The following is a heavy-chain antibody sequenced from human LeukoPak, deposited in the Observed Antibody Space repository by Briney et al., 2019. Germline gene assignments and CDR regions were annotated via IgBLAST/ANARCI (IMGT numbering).Heavy chain of an antibody. Sequence: ASVKVSCKVSGYTLTELSMHWVRQAPGKGLEWMGGFDPEDGETIYAQKFQGRVTMTEDTSTDTAYMELSSLRSEDTAVYYCARDSRGGYILKAFDIWGQGTMVTVSS. CDR2: FDPEDGET. V-gene: IGHV1-24*01. CDR3: ARDSRGGYILKAFDI. D-gene: IGHD3-9*01. J-gene: IGHJ3*02. CDR1: GYTLTELS.